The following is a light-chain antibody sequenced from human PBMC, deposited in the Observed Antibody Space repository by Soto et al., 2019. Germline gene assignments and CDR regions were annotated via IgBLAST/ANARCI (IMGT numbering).Light chain of an antibody. Sequence: VVTQSPSTLSVSPGERATLSCRASQSVGSNLAWYQQKPGQAPRLLIYSASTRATGIPARFSGSGSGTDFTLTISSLQPEEFATYYCQQSYSTPITFGQGTRLEIK. CDR2: SAS. CDR1: QSVGSN. CDR3: QQSYSTPIT. J-gene: IGKJ5*01. V-gene: IGKV3-15*01.